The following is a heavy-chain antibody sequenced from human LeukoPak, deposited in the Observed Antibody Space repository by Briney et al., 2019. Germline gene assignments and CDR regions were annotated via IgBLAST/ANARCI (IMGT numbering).Heavy chain of an antibody. CDR2: IYYSGST. CDR3: ARATLGYFDY. D-gene: IGHD2-15*01. Sequence: SETLSLTCTVSGGSISSYYWSWIRQPPGKGLEWIGYIYYSGSTNYNPSLKSRVTISVDTSKNQFSLKLSSVTAADTAVYYCARATLGYFDYWGQGTLVTVSS. V-gene: IGHV4-59*12. J-gene: IGHJ4*02. CDR1: GGSISSYY.